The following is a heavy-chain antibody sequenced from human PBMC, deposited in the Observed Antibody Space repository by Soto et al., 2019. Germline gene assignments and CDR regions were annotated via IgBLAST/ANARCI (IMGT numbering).Heavy chain of an antibody. CDR1: GFTFSSYA. CDR3: AKEANIVATMTIGGPFDY. CDR2: ISGSGGST. V-gene: IGHV3-23*01. D-gene: IGHD5-12*01. Sequence: EVQLLESGGGLVQPGGSLRLSCAASGFTFSSYAMSWVRQAPGKGLEWVSAISGSGGSTYYADSVKGRFTISRDNAKSTLYLQMNSLRAEDTAVYYCAKEANIVATMTIGGPFDYWGQGPLVTVSS. J-gene: IGHJ4*02.